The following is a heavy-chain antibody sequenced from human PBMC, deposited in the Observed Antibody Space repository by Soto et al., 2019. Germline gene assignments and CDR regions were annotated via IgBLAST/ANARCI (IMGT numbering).Heavy chain of an antibody. Sequence: GSGPTLVNPTQTLTLTCTFSGFSLSTSGVGVGWIRQPPGKALEWLALIYWDDDKRYSPSLKSRLTITKDTSKNQVVLTMTNMDPVDTATYYCAHRHCSGGSCYYFDYWGQGTLVTVSS. V-gene: IGHV2-5*02. J-gene: IGHJ4*02. CDR3: AHRHCSGGSCYYFDY. CDR2: IYWDDDK. D-gene: IGHD2-15*01. CDR1: GFSLSTSGVG.